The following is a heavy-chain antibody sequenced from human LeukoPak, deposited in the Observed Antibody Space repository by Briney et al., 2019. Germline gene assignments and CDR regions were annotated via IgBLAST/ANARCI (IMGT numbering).Heavy chain of an antibody. J-gene: IGHJ4*02. V-gene: IGHV3-13*01. D-gene: IGHD5-12*01. CDR3: AKDRRVDIVATIEY. CDR1: GFTFIDYD. Sequence: GGSLRLSCAASGFTFIDYDMHWVRQVIGKGLEWVSAIGIRGDTHYSGSVKGRFTISRDNSKNTLYLQMNSLRAEDTAVYYCAKDRRVDIVATIEYWGQGTLVTVSS. CDR2: IGIRGDT.